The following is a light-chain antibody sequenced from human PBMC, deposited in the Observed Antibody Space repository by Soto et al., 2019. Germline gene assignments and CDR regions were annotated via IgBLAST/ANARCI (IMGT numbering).Light chain of an antibody. CDR2: STS. J-gene: IGKJ1*01. CDR3: QQYGGSSWT. CDR1: QSISISY. Sequence: EIVLTQSPDTLSLSPGERATLSCRASQSISISYLAWYQQQPGQAPRLLIYSTSTRATGIPDRLSGSGSGTDFTLTISKLEPGDFAVYYCQQYGGSSWTFGQGTKLEIK. V-gene: IGKV3-20*01.